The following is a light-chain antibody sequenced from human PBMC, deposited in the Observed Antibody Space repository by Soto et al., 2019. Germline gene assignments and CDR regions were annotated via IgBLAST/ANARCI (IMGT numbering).Light chain of an antibody. Sequence: EIVLTQSPGTLFLSPGERATLSCRASQSVSTTYLAWYQQKAGQAPRLLISGASSRATGVPDRFSGSGSGTDFTLTITRLEPEDFALYYCQQYGNSPITFGQGTRLEIK. V-gene: IGKV3-20*01. CDR3: QQYGNSPIT. CDR2: GAS. CDR1: QSVSTTY. J-gene: IGKJ5*01.